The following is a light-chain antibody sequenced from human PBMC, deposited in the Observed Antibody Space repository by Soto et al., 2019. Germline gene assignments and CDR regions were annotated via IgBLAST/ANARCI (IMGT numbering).Light chain of an antibody. CDR1: QSLLQSNGNNC. V-gene: IGKV2-28*01. CDR2: LGS. CDR3: MQALQAPLA. Sequence: DIVMTRSPLSLPVTPGEPASISCRSSQSLLQSNGNNCLNWYLQKPGQSPQLLIYLGSNRASGVPDRFSGSGSATDFTLKISRVEAEDVGVYYCMQALQAPLAFGGGTRVEIK. J-gene: IGKJ4*01.